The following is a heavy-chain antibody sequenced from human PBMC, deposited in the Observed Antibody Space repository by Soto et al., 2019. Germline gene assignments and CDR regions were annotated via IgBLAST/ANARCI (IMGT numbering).Heavy chain of an antibody. D-gene: IGHD3-16*01. J-gene: IGHJ5*02. Sequence: PSETLSLTCTVSGGSVSSGSYYWSWIRQPPGKGLEWIGYIYYSGSTNYNPSLKSRVTISVDTSKNQFSLKLSSVTAADTAVYYCAREALGSHRFDPWGQGTRVTVSS. CDR2: IYYSGST. V-gene: IGHV4-61*01. CDR3: AREALGSHRFDP. CDR1: GGSVSSGSYY.